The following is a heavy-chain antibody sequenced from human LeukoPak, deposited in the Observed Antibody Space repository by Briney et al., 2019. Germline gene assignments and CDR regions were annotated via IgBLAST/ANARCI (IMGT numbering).Heavy chain of an antibody. J-gene: IGHJ6*04. CDR2: ISSSSSTI. V-gene: IGHV3-48*01. Sequence: PGGSLTLSCSASAFTFSSYSMNRVPPGPGQELVWVSYISSSSSTIYYADSVNGRFTISRDNAKNSLYLQMNSLRAEDTAVYYCARDSGGYYDSWDVWGKGTTVTVSS. D-gene: IGHD3-10*01. CDR1: AFTFSSYS. CDR3: ARDSGGYYDSWDV.